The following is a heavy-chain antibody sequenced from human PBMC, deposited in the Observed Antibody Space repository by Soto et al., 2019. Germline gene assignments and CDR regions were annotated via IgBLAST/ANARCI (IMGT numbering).Heavy chain of an antibody. J-gene: IGHJ4*02. D-gene: IGHD6-13*01. Sequence: GGSLRLSCAASGFTFSSYAMHWVRQAPGKGMEWVAVISYDGRNKYYADSVKGRFTISRDNAKNTLYLQMNSLRAEDTAVYYCARGPFYGSSWGQGTLVTVSS. CDR1: GFTFSSYA. CDR3: ARGPFYGSS. CDR2: ISYDGRNK. V-gene: IGHV3-30-3*01.